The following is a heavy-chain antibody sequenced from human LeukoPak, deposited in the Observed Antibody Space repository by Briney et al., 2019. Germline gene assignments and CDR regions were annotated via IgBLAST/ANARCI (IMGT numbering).Heavy chain of an antibody. D-gene: IGHD1-26*01. Sequence: ASVKVSCKASGYTFTGYYIHWVRQAPGQGLEWMGWINPNSGGTNCAQKFQGRVTMTRDTSISTAYMELNSLRAEDTAVYYCAKDAEYSGSYLYYFDYWGQGTLVTVSS. V-gene: IGHV1-2*02. CDR1: GYTFTGYY. CDR2: INPNSGGT. J-gene: IGHJ4*02. CDR3: AKDAEYSGSYLYYFDY.